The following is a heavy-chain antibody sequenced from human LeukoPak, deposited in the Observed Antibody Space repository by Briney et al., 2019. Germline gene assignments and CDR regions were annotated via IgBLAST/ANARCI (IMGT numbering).Heavy chain of an antibody. CDR1: GGSISSSSYY. CDR2: IYYSGST. V-gene: IGHV4-39*01. CDR3: TIFGVVPDY. Sequence: PSETLSLTSTVSGGSISSSSYYWGWIRQPPGKGLEWIGSIYYSGSTYNPSLKSRVTISVDTSKNQFSLKLSSVTAADTAVYYCTIFGVVPDYWGQGTLVTVSS. J-gene: IGHJ4*02. D-gene: IGHD3-3*02.